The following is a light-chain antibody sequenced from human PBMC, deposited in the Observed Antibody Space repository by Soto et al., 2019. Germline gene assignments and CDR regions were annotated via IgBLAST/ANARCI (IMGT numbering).Light chain of an antibody. V-gene: IGKV1D-12*01. CDR3: QQADSFPLT. CDR2: AAS. CDR1: QDISSW. Sequence: GDRVIISCRASQDISSWLAWYQQKPGAAPKLLIYAASRLQSGVPSRFSGSASGTDFTLTISNLQPEDFATYYCQQADSFPLTFGEWTKVEIK. J-gene: IGKJ4*01.